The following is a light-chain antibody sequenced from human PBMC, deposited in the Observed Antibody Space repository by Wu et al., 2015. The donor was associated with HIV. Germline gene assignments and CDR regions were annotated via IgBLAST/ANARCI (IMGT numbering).Light chain of an antibody. CDR1: QSVSNS. CDR2: DAS. Sequence: EVVMTQSPATLSVSPGERATLSCRTSQSVSNSLAWYQHKPGQGPRLLIYDASNRATDIPARFSGSGSGTDFTLIISSLEPEDFAVYYCQQRSNWPPITFGQGTRLEIK. V-gene: IGKV3-11*01. CDR3: QQRSNWPPIT. J-gene: IGKJ5*01.